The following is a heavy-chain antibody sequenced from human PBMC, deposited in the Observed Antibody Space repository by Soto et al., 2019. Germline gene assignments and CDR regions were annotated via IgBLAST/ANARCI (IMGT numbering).Heavy chain of an antibody. D-gene: IGHD3-9*01. CDR2: IYYSGST. V-gene: IGHV4-59*01. CDR3: ARFKILTGPYYYYGMDV. J-gene: IGHJ6*02. CDR1: GGSISSYY. Sequence: PSETLSLTCTVSGGSISSYYWSWIRQPPGKGLEWIGYIYYSGSTNYNPSLKSRVTISVDTSKNQFSLKLSSVTAADTAVYYCARFKILTGPYYYYGMDVWGQGTTVTVSS.